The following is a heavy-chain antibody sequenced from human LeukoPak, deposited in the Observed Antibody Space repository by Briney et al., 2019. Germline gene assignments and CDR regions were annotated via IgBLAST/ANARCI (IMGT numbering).Heavy chain of an antibody. V-gene: IGHV1-18*01. CDR3: ARGREGYEWERDYYYYGMDV. CDR2: ISAYNGNT. D-gene: IGHD1-26*01. J-gene: IGHJ6*02. Sequence: ASVKVSCKASGYTFTSYGISWVRQAPGQGLEWMGWISAYNGNTNYAQKLQGRVTMTTDTSTSTAYMELRSLRSDDTAVYYCARGREGYEWERDYYYYGMDVWGQGTTVTVSS. CDR1: GYTFTSYG.